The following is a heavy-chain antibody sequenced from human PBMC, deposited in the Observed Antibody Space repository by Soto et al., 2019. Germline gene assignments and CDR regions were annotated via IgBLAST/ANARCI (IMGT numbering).Heavy chain of an antibody. D-gene: IGHD5-18*01. CDR3: ARFDGGYSYGSFDY. CDR1: VGSISSSSYY. CDR2: IYYSGST. J-gene: IGHJ4*02. Sequence: PSETLSLTCTVSVGSISSSSYYWGWIRQPPGKGLEWIGSIYYSGSTYYNPSLKSRVTISVDTSKNQFSLKLSSVTAADTAVYYCARFDGGYSYGSFDYWGQGTLVTVSS. V-gene: IGHV4-39*01.